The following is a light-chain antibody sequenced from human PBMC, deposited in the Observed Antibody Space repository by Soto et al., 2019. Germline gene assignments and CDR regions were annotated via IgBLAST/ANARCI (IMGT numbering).Light chain of an antibody. Sequence: IVMTQSPATLSLSPGERATLSCRASQSISSKLAWYQQKPGQPPRLLIYGATTRATGIPARFSGSGSGTDFTLTISSLEPEDSAVYYCQQYSASPRTFGPGTKVDIK. CDR1: QSISSK. V-gene: IGKV3D-15*01. CDR2: GAT. CDR3: QQYSASPRT. J-gene: IGKJ3*01.